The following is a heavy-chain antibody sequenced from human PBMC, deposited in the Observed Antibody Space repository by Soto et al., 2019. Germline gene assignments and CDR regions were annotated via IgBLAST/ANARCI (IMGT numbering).Heavy chain of an antibody. J-gene: IGHJ4*02. CDR3: ARREHQCPIDY. Sequence: QVQLQESGPGLVKPSDTLSLTCAVSGYSISSSNWWGLIRPPPGKGLEWIGYIYYSWTTYYNPSLKTRVTMSLDTSKTQISLKLTSVTAVDKAVYYCARREHQCPIDYWGQGTLVTVSS. V-gene: IGHV4-28*01. CDR1: GYSISSSNW. CDR2: IYYSWTT. D-gene: IGHD1-26*01.